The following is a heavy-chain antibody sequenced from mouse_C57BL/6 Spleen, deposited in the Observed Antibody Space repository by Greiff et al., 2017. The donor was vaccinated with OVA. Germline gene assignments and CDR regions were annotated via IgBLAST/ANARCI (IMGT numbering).Heavy chain of an antibody. CDR3: ARECGSSYGRAWFAY. CDR1: GYTFTSYW. V-gene: IGHV1-50*01. J-gene: IGHJ3*01. CDR2: IDPSDSYT. Sequence: QVQLQQSGAELVKPGASVKLSCKASGYTFTSYWMQWVKQRPGQGLEWIGEIDPSDSYTNYNEKFKSKATLTVDKSSSTAYMQLSSLTSEDSAVYYCARECGSSYGRAWFAYWGQGTLVTVSA. D-gene: IGHD1-1*01.